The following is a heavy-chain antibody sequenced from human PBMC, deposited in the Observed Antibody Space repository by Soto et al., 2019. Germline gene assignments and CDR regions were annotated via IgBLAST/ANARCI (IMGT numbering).Heavy chain of an antibody. J-gene: IGHJ4*02. CDR3: SRGLSGYETMPYYFDS. V-gene: IGHV6-1*01. CDR1: GDSFFSNSVD. D-gene: IGHD3-9*01. Sequence: SETISRICYSSGDSFFSNSVDWNWIRQSPSRGLEWLGRTYYRSKWYNDYAVYLKSRITINPDTSKNQFSLQLNSVTPEDTAVYFCSRGLSGYETMPYYFDSWGQGTLVTVSS. CDR2: TYYRSKWYN.